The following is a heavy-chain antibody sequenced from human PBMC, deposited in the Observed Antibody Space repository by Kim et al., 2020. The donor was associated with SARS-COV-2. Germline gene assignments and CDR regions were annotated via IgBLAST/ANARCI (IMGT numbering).Heavy chain of an antibody. CDR2: IWYDGSNK. CDR3: ARSGVTTDYYYYGMDV. D-gene: IGHD4-17*01. V-gene: IGHV3-33*01. Sequence: GGSLRLSCAASGFTFSSYGMHWVRQAPGKGLEWVAVIWYDGSNKYYADSVKGRFTISRDNSKNTLYLQMNSLRAEDTAVYYCARSGVTTDYYYYGMDVWGQGTTVTVSS. CDR1: GFTFSSYG. J-gene: IGHJ6*02.